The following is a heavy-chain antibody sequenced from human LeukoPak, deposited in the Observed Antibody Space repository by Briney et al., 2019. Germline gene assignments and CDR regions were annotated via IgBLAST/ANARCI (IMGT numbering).Heavy chain of an antibody. CDR3: ARVPNSSSWYFYFDY. CDR1: GYTFTSYG. Sequence: ASVKVSCKASGYTFTSYGISWVRQAPGQGLEWMGWISAYNGNTNYAQKLQGRVTMTTDTSTSKAYMELRSLRSDDTAVYYCARVPNSSSWYFYFDYWGQGTLVTVSS. CDR2: ISAYNGNT. D-gene: IGHD6-13*01. V-gene: IGHV1-18*01. J-gene: IGHJ4*02.